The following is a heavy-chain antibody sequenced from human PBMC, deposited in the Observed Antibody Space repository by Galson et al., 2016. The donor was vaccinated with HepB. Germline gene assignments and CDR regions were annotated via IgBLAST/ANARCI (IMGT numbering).Heavy chain of an antibody. V-gene: IGHV3-23*01. CDR3: ARDGRRGYDMDV. J-gene: IGHJ6*02. Sequence: SLRLSCAASGFTFKSYAMNWVRQAPGKGLEWVSAISATGGSAYYAGSVKGRFTISRDNSKNTLYLQMNSLRDEDTAVYYCARDGRRGYDMDVWGQGTTVTVSS. CDR2: ISATGGSA. CDR1: GFTFKSYA.